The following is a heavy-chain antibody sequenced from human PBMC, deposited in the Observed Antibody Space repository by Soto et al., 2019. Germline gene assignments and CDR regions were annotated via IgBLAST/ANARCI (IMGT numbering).Heavy chain of an antibody. CDR3: ARASRSAGTDY. Sequence: QVQLRESGPRLVKPSQTLSLTCTVSGGSISSDGYYWSWIRQHPGKGLEWIGYIYYSGTTYYSPSLKSRVTISVATSKNQFSPGLSSVTAADTAVYYCARASRSAGTDYWGQGTLVTVSS. J-gene: IGHJ4*02. CDR2: IYYSGTT. CDR1: GGSISSDGYY. V-gene: IGHV4-31*03. D-gene: IGHD6-13*01.